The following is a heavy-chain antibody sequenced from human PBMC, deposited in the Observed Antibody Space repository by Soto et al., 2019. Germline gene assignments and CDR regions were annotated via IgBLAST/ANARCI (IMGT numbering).Heavy chain of an antibody. Sequence: SETLSLTCTVSGGSVNTAPYHWSWIRQSPRNGLEWIGNIYYTGSTNYNPSFESRVAISLDTSNNQFSLRLTSLTAADMAVYYCARDFVSGSSGYYGLDYWGQGTTVTVSS. V-gene: IGHV4-61*01. D-gene: IGHD3-22*01. CDR1: GGSVNTAPYH. J-gene: IGHJ4*03. CDR3: ARDFVSGSSGYYGLDY. CDR2: IYYTGST.